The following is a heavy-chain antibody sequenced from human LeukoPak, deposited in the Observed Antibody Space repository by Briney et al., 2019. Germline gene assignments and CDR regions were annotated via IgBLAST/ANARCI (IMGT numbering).Heavy chain of an antibody. J-gene: IGHJ4*02. CDR1: GFTFSSSW. CDR2: IKQDGSER. Sequence: GGSLRLSCAASGFTFSSSWMTWVRQAPGKGLEWVANIKQDGSERYYVDSVKGRFTISRDNAKNSLYLQMNSLRAEDTAVYYCARSLTGLFGVVIVPFDYWGQGTLVTVSS. V-gene: IGHV3-7*05. D-gene: IGHD3-3*01. CDR3: ARSLTGLFGVVIVPFDY.